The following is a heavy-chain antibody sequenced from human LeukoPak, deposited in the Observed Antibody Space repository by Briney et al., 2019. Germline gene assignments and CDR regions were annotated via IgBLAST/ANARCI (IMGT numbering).Heavy chain of an antibody. D-gene: IGHD3-3*01. V-gene: IGHV3-7*01. CDR1: GFIFTGYF. CDR2: IKHDGSEK. J-gene: IGHJ4*02. Sequence: QPGGSLRLSCAASGFIFTGYFMSWVRQAPGKGLEWVASIKHDGSEKYYVDSVRGRFTISRDNTKNLLYLQMSSLGAEDTAVYYCATDRGWRTSGYYLYYFEYWGQGTLVTFSS. CDR3: ATDRGWRTSGYYLYYFEY.